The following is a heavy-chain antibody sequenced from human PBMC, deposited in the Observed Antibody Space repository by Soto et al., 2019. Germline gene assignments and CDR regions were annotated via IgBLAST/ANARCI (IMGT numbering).Heavy chain of an antibody. CDR1: GYAFTIYA. V-gene: IGHV1-69*13. D-gene: IGHD2-21*02. CDR3: ASLVVVTASYYYGVDV. CDR2: IIPIFGTA. J-gene: IGHJ6*02. Sequence: ASVNVSCKASGYAFTIYAMHLVRQAPGQGLEWMGGIIPIFGTANYAQKFQGRVTITADESTSTAYMELSSLRSEDTAVYYCASLVVVTASYYYGVDVWGQGTTVTVSS.